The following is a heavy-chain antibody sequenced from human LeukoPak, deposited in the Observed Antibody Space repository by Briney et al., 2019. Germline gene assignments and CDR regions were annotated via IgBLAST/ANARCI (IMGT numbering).Heavy chain of an antibody. CDR2: ISISSGYT. Sequence: GGPLRLSCAASGFTFSSYSMNWVRQAPGKGLEWVSSISISSGYTYYAHSVKGRFTISRDNAKNPLYLQMNSLRAEDKAVYYCARDYRKDYDSSGTSYWGQGTLVTVSS. CDR3: ARDYRKDYDSSGTSY. J-gene: IGHJ4*02. D-gene: IGHD3-22*01. CDR1: GFTFSSYS. V-gene: IGHV3-21*01.